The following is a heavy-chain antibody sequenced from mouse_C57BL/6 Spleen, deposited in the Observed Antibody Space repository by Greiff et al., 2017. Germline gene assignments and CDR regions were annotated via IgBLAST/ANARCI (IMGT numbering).Heavy chain of an antibody. V-gene: IGHV5-9-1*02. CDR3: TRDRNYGSSYAMDY. D-gene: IGHD1-1*01. CDR2: ISSGGDYI. J-gene: IGHJ4*01. Sequence: EVMLVESGEGLVKPGGSLKLSCAASGFTFSSYAMSWVRQTPEKRLEWVAYISSGGDYIYYADTVKGRFTISRDNARNTLYLQMSSLKSEDTAMYYCTRDRNYGSSYAMDYWGQGTSVTVSS. CDR1: GFTFSSYA.